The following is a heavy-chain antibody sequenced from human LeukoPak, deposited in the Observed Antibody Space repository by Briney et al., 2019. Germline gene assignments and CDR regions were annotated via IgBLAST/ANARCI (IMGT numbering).Heavy chain of an antibody. CDR1: GGSISSGSYY. CDR3: AREPHYYDSSGSFDY. Sequence: SQTLSLTCTVSGGSISSGSYYWSWIRQPAGKGLEWIGRIYTSGSTNYNPSLKSRVTISVDTSKNQFSLKLNSVTAADTAVYYCAREPHYYDSSGSFDYWGQGTLVTVSS. D-gene: IGHD3-22*01. V-gene: IGHV4-61*02. J-gene: IGHJ4*02. CDR2: IYTSGST.